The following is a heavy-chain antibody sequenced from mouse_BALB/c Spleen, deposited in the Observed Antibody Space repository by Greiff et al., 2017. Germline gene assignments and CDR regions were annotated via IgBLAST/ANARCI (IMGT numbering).Heavy chain of an antibody. CDR2: IDTSDSYT. CDR3: TRNGNYEAWFAY. D-gene: IGHD2-1*01. Sequence: VQLQQSGAELVMPGASVKMSCKASGYTFTDYWMHWVKQRPGQGLEWIGAIDTSDSYTSYNQKFKGKATLTVDESSSTAYMQLSSLTSEDSAVYYCTRNGNYEAWFAYWGQGTLVTVSA. CDR1: GYTFTDYW. J-gene: IGHJ3*01. V-gene: IGHV1-69*01.